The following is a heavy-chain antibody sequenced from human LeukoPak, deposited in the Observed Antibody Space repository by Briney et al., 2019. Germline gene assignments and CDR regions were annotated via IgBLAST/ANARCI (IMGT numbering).Heavy chain of an antibody. CDR2: IYYSGST. V-gene: IGHV4-59*01. Sequence: SETLSLTCTVSGGSISSYYWSWIRQPPGKGLEWIGYIYYSGSTNYNPSLKSRVTISVDTSKNQFSLKLSSVTAADMAVYYCARDAGTTVTSWFDPWGQGTLVTVSS. D-gene: IGHD4-17*01. J-gene: IGHJ5*02. CDR3: ARDAGTTVTSWFDP. CDR1: GGSISSYY.